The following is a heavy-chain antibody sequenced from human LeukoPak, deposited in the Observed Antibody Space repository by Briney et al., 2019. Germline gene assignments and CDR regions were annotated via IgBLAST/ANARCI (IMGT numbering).Heavy chain of an antibody. V-gene: IGHV3-33*06. Sequence: GGSLRLSCAASGFTFISYGMHWVRQAPGKGLEWVAVIWYDGSNKYYADSVKGRFTISRDNSKNTLYLQMNSLRAEDTAVYYCAKALGGITGTTSGLDYWGQGTLVTVSS. CDR3: AKALGGITGTTSGLDY. J-gene: IGHJ4*02. D-gene: IGHD1-20*01. CDR2: IWYDGSNK. CDR1: GFTFISYG.